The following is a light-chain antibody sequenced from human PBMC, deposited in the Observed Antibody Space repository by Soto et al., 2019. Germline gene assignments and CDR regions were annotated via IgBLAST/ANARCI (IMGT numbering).Light chain of an antibody. CDR2: DVS. Sequence: QSSPTQPASLSGSPGQSITISCTGTSSEVGGYNYVSWYQQHPGKAPKFMIYDVSSRPSGVSNRFSGSKSGNTASLTISGLQAEDEADYYCCSYTTSNTRQIVFGTGTKVTVL. V-gene: IGLV2-14*03. J-gene: IGLJ1*01. CDR1: SSEVGGYNY. CDR3: CSYTTSNTRQIV.